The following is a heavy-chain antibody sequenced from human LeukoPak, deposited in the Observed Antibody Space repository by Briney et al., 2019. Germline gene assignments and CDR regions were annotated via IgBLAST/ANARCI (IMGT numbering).Heavy chain of an antibody. J-gene: IGHJ5*02. V-gene: IGHV1-2*02. CDR3: AREARITMTLS. CDR2: INPNSGGT. D-gene: IGHD3-22*01. CDR1: GYTFTGYY. Sequence: ASVKVSCKASGYTFTGYYIHWVRQAPGQGLEWMGWINPNSGGTNYAQKFQGRVTITTDESTSTAYMELSSLRSEDTAVYYCAREARITMTLSWGQGTLVTVSS.